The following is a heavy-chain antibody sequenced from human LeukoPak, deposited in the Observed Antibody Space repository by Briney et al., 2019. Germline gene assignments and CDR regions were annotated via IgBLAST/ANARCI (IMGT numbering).Heavy chain of an antibody. CDR2: INPSGGST. D-gene: IGHD4-17*01. J-gene: IGHJ4*02. V-gene: IGHV1-46*01. CDR3: ASLTTVYGAHSGY. Sequence: ASVKVSCKASGYTFTSYGISWVRQAPGQGLEWMGIINPSGGSTSYAQKFQGRVTMTRDTSTSTVYMELSSLRSEDTAVYYCASLTTVYGAHSGYWGQGTLVTVSS. CDR1: GYTFTSYG.